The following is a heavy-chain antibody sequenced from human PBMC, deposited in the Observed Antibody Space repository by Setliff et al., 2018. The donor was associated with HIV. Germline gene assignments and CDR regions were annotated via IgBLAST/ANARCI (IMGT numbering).Heavy chain of an antibody. CDR1: GGSFSGNY. CDR3: ARSSLHCGGGSCYLTWFDP. CDR2: INHSANT. V-gene: IGHV4-34*01. Sequence: SETLSLTCAVYGGSFSGNYWNWIRQPPGKGLEWIGEINHSANTNYSPSLKSRVTISVDTSKDQFSLKLNSVTAADTAVYYCARSSLHCGGGSCYLTWFDPWGQGTLVTVSS. J-gene: IGHJ5*02. D-gene: IGHD2-15*01.